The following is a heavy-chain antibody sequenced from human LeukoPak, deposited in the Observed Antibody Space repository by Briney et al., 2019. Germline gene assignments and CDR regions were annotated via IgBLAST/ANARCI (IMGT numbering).Heavy chain of an antibody. J-gene: IGHJ4*02. Sequence: PGGSLRLSCAASGFTVSTNYMNWVRQAPGQGLEWVSVIYSGGSTYYADSVKGRFTISRDNSKNTLYLQMNSLRAEDTAVYYCARDDYKGYFGYWGQGTLVTVSS. CDR1: GFTVSTNY. CDR3: ARDDYKGYFGY. CDR2: IYSGGST. V-gene: IGHV3-66*01. D-gene: IGHD4-11*01.